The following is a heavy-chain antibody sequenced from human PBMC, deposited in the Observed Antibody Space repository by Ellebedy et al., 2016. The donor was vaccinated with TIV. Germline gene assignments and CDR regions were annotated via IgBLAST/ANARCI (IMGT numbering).Heavy chain of an antibody. CDR3: ARDQGPYSTSSYYYYGMDV. D-gene: IGHD2-2*01. CDR2: IYYSGST. CDR1: GGSISSYY. J-gene: IGHJ6*02. Sequence: GSLRLSXTVSGGSISSYYWSWIRQPPGKGLEWIGYIYYSGSTNYNPSLKSRVTISVDTSKNQFSLKLSSVTAADTAVYYCARDQGPYSTSSYYYYGMDVWGQGTTVTVSS. V-gene: IGHV4-59*01.